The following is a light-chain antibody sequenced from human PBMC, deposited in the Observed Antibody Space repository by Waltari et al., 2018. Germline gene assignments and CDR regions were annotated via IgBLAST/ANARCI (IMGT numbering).Light chain of an antibody. J-gene: IGLJ3*02. CDR2: KAN. CDR3: ALYMGSGIWV. V-gene: IGLV8-61*01. Sequence: QTVVTQAPSLSVSPGGTVPLTCALSSGSPSTTSYATWYQQTPGPAPRTLVYKANARSSGVPDRFSGSILGNTAALTITGAQADDESDYYCALYMGSGIWVFGGGTRLTVL. CDR1: SGSPSTTSY.